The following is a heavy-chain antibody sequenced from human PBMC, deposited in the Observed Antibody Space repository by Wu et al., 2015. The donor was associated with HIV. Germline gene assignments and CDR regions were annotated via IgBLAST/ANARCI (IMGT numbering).Heavy chain of an antibody. J-gene: IGHJ4*02. CDR2: IIPIFGTA. V-gene: IGHV1-69*01. Sequence: QVQLVQSGAEVKKPGSSAKVSCKASGGTFSSYAISWVRQAPGQGLEWMGGIIPIFGTANYAQKFQGRVTITTDESTSTAYMELSSLRSEDTAVYYCARHKMVRGVIAIFDYWGQGTLVTVSS. CDR3: ARHKMVRGVIAIFDY. CDR1: GGTFSSYA. D-gene: IGHD3-10*01.